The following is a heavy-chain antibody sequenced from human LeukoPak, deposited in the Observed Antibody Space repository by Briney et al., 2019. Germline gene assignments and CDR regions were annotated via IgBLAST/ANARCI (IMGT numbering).Heavy chain of an antibody. V-gene: IGHV3-15*01. CDR3: TTVYSDSSGYYFNYCDY. J-gene: IGHJ4*02. CDR1: GFTVSNAW. D-gene: IGHD3-22*01. Sequence: GGSLRLSCAASGFTVSNAWMSWVRQAPGKGLEWVGRIKSKTDGETADYAAPVKGRFTISRDDSKNTLCLQMNSLKTEDTAVYYCTTVYSDSSGYYFNYCDYWGQGTLVTVST. CDR2: IKSKTDGETA.